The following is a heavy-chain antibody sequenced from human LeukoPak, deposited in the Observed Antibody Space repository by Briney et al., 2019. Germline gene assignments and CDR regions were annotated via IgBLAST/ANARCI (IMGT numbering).Heavy chain of an antibody. V-gene: IGHV3-48*03. CDR1: GFSISTFE. D-gene: IGHD6-19*01. CDR2: ISGSGSAI. Sequence: PGGSLRLSCAASGFSISTFEMNWVRQAPGKGLEWVSYISGSGSAIQHADSVRGRFAISRDNAKNSLYLEMHSLRVEDTAVYYCATKVAGTSHFSYWGQGTLVTVSS. CDR3: ATKVAGTSHFSY. J-gene: IGHJ4*02.